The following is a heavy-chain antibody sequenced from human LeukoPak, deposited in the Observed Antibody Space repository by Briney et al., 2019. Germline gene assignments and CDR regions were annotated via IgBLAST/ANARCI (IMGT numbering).Heavy chain of an antibody. CDR1: GGSISSYS. J-gene: IGHJ4*02. V-gene: IGHV4-4*07. CDR2: LYTSGST. D-gene: IGHD2-2*01. CDR3: ARDLSYPLYYFDY. Sequence: SETLSLTCTVSGGSISSYSRSWIRQPAGKGLEWIGRLYTSGSTNYNPSVTSRVTMSLDTSKNQFSLKMKYVTAADTAVYYCARDLSYPLYYFDYWGQGTLVTVSS.